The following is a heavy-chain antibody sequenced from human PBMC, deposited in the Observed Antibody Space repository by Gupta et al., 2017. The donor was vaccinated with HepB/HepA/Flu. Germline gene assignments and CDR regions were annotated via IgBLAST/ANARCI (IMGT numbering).Heavy chain of an antibody. D-gene: IGHD6-6*01. V-gene: IGHV4-4*07. J-gene: IGHJ4*02. Sequence: QVQLQESGPGLVKPSETLSLTCTVSGASISGFYWSLFRQPAGKGLEWIGHIYTYGSTNYNPSLKSRLTMSLDTSKNQFSLKLSSVTAADTAVYYCAREAGAIAARPLDYWGQGTLVTVSS. CDR3: AREAGAIAARPLDY. CDR2: IYTYGST. CDR1: GASISGFY.